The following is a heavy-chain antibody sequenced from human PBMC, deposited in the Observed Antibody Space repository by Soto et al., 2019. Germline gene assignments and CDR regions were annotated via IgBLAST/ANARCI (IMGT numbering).Heavy chain of an antibody. J-gene: IGHJ4*02. D-gene: IGHD3-22*01. CDR2: IYYSGST. V-gene: IGHV4-31*03. CDR3: ARVYDSSGYYSDY. Sequence: QVQLQESGPGLVKPSQTLSLTCTVSGGSISSGGYYWSWIRQHPGKGLEWIGYIYYSGSTYYNPSLKSRGTIAVDTSKNQFSLKLSSVTAADTAVYYCARVYDSSGYYSDYWGQGTLVTVSS. CDR1: GGSISSGGYY.